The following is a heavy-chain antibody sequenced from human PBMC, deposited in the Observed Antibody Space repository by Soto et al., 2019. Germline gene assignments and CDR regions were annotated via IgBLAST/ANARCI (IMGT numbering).Heavy chain of an antibody. Sequence: PGEALKISCKGSGYSFTSYWIGWVRQKHGKGLEWMGIIYPGDSDTRYSPSFQGQVTISADKSISTAYLQWSSLKASDTAMYYCARPFGVAFNDAFDIWGQGTMVTVSS. J-gene: IGHJ3*02. V-gene: IGHV5-51*01. CDR3: ARPFGVAFNDAFDI. D-gene: IGHD3-3*01. CDR1: GYSFTSYW. CDR2: IYPGDSDT.